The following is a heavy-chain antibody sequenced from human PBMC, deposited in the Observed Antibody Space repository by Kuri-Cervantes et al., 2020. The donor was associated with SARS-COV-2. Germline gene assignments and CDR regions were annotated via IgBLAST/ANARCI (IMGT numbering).Heavy chain of an antibody. CDR3: ATYGEAFDI. CDR2: IYTSGST. CDR1: GESFSGYY. Sequence: ESLKISCAFYGESFSGYYWNWIRQSPGKGLEWIGRIYTSGSTNYNPSLKSRVTMSVDTSKNQFSLKLSSVTAADTAVYYCATYGEAFDIWGQGTMVTVSS. V-gene: IGHV4-59*10. J-gene: IGHJ3*02.